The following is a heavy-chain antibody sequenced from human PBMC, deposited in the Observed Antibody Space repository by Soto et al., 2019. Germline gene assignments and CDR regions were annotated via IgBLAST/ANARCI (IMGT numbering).Heavy chain of an antibody. Sequence: GASVKVSCKAFGYSFTSYGISWVRQAPGQGLEWMGWISAYNGNTNYAQKVKGRVTMTTDTSTSTAYMELRSLRSDDTAVYYCGRYSNYDYYYGMDVWGQGTTVTVSS. CDR3: GRYSNYDYYYGMDV. CDR1: GYSFTSYG. CDR2: ISAYNGNT. D-gene: IGHD4-4*01. V-gene: IGHV1-18*01. J-gene: IGHJ6*02.